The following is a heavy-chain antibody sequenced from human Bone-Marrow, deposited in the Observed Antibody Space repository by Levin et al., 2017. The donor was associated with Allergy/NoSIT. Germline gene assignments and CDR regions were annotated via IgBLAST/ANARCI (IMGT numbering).Heavy chain of an antibody. CDR3: AKDPLYSSDRARNWFDP. J-gene: IGHJ5*02. V-gene: IGHV3-23*01. CDR1: GFTFSSYA. CDR2: ISGSGGST. Sequence: GGSPRLSCAASGFTFSSYAMSWVRQAPGKGPEWVSAISGSGGSTYYADSVKGRFTISRDNSKNTLYLQMNSLRAEDTAVYYCAKDPLYSSDRARNWFDPWGQGTLVTVSS. D-gene: IGHD6-25*01.